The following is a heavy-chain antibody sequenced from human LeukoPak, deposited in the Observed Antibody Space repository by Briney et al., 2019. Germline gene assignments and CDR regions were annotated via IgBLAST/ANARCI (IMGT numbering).Heavy chain of an antibody. Sequence: GGSLRLSCAASGFTFNIYWMSWVRQTPGKGLEWVANINQDGSEKYHVDSVKGRFTISRDNARNSLYLQMNSLRTEDTSVYYCAPHCSSASCPDYWGQGTLVSVSS. J-gene: IGHJ4*02. V-gene: IGHV3-7*01. CDR3: APHCSSASCPDY. D-gene: IGHD2-2*01. CDR1: GFTFNIYW. CDR2: INQDGSEK.